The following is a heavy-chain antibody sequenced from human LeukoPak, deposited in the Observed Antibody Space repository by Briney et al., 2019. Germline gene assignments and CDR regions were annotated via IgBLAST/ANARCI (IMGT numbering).Heavy chain of an antibody. CDR2: IYYSGST. D-gene: IGHD1-26*01. V-gene: IGHV4-59*08. CDR1: GGSISSYY. J-gene: IGHJ5*02. Sequence: SETLSLTCTVSGGSISSYYCSWIRQPPGKGLEWIGYIYYSGSTNYNPSLKSRVTISIDTSKNQFSLKLSSVTAADTAVYYCARGAGYWFDPWGQGTLVTVSS. CDR3: ARGAGYWFDP.